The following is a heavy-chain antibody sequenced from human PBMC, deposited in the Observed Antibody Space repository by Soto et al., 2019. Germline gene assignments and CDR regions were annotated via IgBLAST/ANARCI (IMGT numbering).Heavy chain of an antibody. CDR1: GGTFSSYA. CDR3: ARYKAAAGYYYYYGMDV. V-gene: IGHV1-69*01. CDR2: IIPIFGTA. J-gene: IGHJ6*02. Sequence: VKVSCKASGGTFSSYAISWVRQAPGQGLEWMGGIIPIFGTANYAQKFQGRVTITADESTSTAYMELSSLRSEDTAVYYCARYKAAAGYYYYYGMDVWGQGTTVTVSS. D-gene: IGHD6-13*01.